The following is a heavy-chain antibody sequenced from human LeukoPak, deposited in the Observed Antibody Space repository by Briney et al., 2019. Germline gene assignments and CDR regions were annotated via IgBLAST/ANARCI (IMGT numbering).Heavy chain of an antibody. J-gene: IGHJ3*02. Sequence: SETLSLTCTVSGGSISSYYWSWIRQPPGKGLEWIGYIYDSGSTNYNPSLKSRVTISVDTSKNQFSPKVSSVTAADTAVYYCASLTTADAFDIWGQGTMVTVSS. CDR1: GGSISSYY. D-gene: IGHD3-22*01. CDR3: ASLTTADAFDI. V-gene: IGHV4-59*01. CDR2: IYDSGST.